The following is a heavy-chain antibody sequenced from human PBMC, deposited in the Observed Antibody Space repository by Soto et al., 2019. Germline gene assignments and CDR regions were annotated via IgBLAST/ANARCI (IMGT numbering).Heavy chain of an antibody. CDR2: IYYSGST. V-gene: IGHV4-59*01. Sequence: QVQLQESGPGLVKPSETLSLTCTVSGGSISSYYWSWIRQPPGKGLEWIGYIYYSGSTNYNPSLKRRVTISVDTSTNPFSLKLSSVTAADTAVYSCARVGDWFDPWGQGTLVTVSS. D-gene: IGHD3-16*01. CDR3: ARVGDWFDP. J-gene: IGHJ5*02. CDR1: GGSISSYY.